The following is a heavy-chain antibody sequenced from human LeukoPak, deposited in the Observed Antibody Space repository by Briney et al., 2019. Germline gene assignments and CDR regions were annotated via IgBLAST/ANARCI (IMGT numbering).Heavy chain of an antibody. CDR3: ARASYSYDISGWVPFDY. CDR2: IYTSGST. Sequence: PSQTLSLTCTVSGNSISSGDYYWSWIRQPAGKGLEWIGRIYTSGSTTYNPSLKSRVTISGDTSENQFSLRLSSVTAADTAVYYCARASYSYDISGWVPFDYWGQETLVTVSS. D-gene: IGHD3-22*01. V-gene: IGHV4-61*02. J-gene: IGHJ4*02. CDR1: GNSISSGDYY.